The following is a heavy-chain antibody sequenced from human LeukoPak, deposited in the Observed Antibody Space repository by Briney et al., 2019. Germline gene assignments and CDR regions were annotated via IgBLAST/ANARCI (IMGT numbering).Heavy chain of an antibody. CDR1: GGSISSGGYS. CDR3: ARSHDFWSGYSPGYYGMDV. V-gene: IGHV4-31*03. D-gene: IGHD3-3*01. Sequence: SETLSLTCTVSGGSISSGGYSWSWIRQHPGKGLEWIGYIYYSGSTYYNPSLKSRVTISVDTSKNQFSLKLSSVTAADTAVYYCARSHDFWSGYSPGYYGMDVWGQGATVTVSS. CDR2: IYYSGST. J-gene: IGHJ6*02.